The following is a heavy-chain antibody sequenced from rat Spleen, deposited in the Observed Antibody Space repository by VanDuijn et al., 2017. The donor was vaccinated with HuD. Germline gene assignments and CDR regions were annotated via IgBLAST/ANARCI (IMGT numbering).Heavy chain of an antibody. J-gene: IGHJ4*01. D-gene: IGHD1-1*01. CDR1: GFTFNNYW. Sequence: EVQLVESGGGLVQPGRSLKLSCVASGFTFNNYWMTWIRQAPGKGLEWVASITNTGGSTYYPDSVKGRFTISRDNAKSTLYLQMDSLRSEDTATYYCTTGVYSGDPYYYVMDAWGQGASVTVSS. CDR3: TTGVYSGDPYYYVMDA. V-gene: IGHV5-31*01. CDR2: ITNTGGST.